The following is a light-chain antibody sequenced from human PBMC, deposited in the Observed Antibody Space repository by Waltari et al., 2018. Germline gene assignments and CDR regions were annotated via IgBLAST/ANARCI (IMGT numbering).Light chain of an antibody. CDR1: QSVSTS. CDR3: QQYNNWPPWT. J-gene: IGKJ1*01. CDR2: DAS. Sequence: EIELTQSPATLSLSPGERATLSCRASQSVSTSLAWYQQKPGQAPRLLIHDASNRATGTPARFSGSGSGTEFTLTISSLQSEDFAVYYCQQYNNWPPWTFGQGTKVEIK. V-gene: IGKV3-11*01.